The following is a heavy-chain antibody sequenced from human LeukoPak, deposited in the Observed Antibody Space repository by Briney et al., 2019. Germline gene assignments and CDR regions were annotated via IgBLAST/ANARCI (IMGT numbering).Heavy chain of an antibody. Sequence: GGSLRLSCAASGFTFSSYAMHWVRQAPGKGLEWVAVISYDGSNKYYADSVKGRFTISRDNSKNTLYLQMNSLRAEDTAVYYCAREGAYSSGWSNWFDPWGQGTLVTVSS. D-gene: IGHD6-19*01. CDR2: ISYDGSNK. CDR1: GFTFSSYA. CDR3: AREGAYSSGWSNWFDP. J-gene: IGHJ5*02. V-gene: IGHV3-30*04.